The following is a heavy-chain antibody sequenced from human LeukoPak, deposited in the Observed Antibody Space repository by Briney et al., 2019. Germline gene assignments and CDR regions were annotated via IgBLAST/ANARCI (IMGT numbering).Heavy chain of an antibody. CDR1: GYSISSGYF. J-gene: IGHJ4*02. CDR3: ARRYSGYDYDY. V-gene: IGHV4-38-2*02. Sequence: SETLSLTCTVSGYSISSGYFWGWIRQPPGKGLEWIGTIYHSGSTNYNPSLKSRVTISVDKSKNQFSLKLSSVTAADTAVYYCARRYSGYDYDYWGQGTLVTVSS. CDR2: IYHSGST. D-gene: IGHD5-12*01.